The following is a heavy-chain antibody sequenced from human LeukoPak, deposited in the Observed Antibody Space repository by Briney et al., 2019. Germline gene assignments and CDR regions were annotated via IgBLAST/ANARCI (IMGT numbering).Heavy chain of an antibody. CDR1: GGSFSGYY. Sequence: PSETLSLTFAVYGGSFSGYYWSWIRQPPGKGLEWIGEINHSGSTNYNPSLKSRVTISVDTSKNQFSLKLSSVTAADTAVYYCASLRGINDYYDSSGYYHVDYWGQGTLVTVSS. CDR3: ASLRGINDYYDSSGYYHVDY. J-gene: IGHJ4*02. D-gene: IGHD3-22*01. V-gene: IGHV4-34*01. CDR2: INHSGST.